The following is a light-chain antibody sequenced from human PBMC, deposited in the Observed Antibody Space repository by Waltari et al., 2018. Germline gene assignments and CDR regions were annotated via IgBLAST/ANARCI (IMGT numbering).Light chain of an antibody. Sequence: EIVFTQSPATLSLSPGARATLSCRASQSVSSYLAWYQQKPGQAPRLLIYDASNRATGIPARFSGSGSGTDFTLTISSLEPEDFAVYYCQQRSNWPRVLTFGGGTKVEIK. V-gene: IGKV3-11*01. CDR3: QQRSNWPRVLT. J-gene: IGKJ4*01. CDR1: QSVSSY. CDR2: DAS.